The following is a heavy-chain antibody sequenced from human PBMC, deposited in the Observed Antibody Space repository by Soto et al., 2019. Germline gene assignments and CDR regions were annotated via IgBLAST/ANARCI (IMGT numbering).Heavy chain of an antibody. CDR2: IIPIFGTA. J-gene: IGHJ6*02. CDR1: GGTFSSYA. CDR3: ARDPTVTTFGYYYGMDV. Sequence: SVKVSCKASGGTFSSYAISWVRQAPGQGLEWMGGIIPIFGTANYAQKFQGRVTITADESTSTAYMELSSLRSEDTAVYYCARDPTVTTFGYYYGMDVWGQGTTVTVSS. V-gene: IGHV1-69*13. D-gene: IGHD4-4*01.